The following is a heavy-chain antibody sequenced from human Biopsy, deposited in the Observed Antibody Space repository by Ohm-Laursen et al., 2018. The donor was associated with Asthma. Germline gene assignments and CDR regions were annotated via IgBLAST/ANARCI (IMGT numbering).Heavy chain of an antibody. CDR2: ISSDVRE. D-gene: IGHD2-21*01. CDR1: GFTFSNYG. V-gene: IGHV3-30*03. Sequence: LRLSCSASGFTFSNYGMHWVRQAPGKGLEWVALISSDVREWYADSVKGRFTISRDNSKNTLDLQMNSLRGDDTAVYYCVRWRSGYPDHYSDFWGLGTLVTVSS. J-gene: IGHJ4*02. CDR3: VRWRSGYPDHYSDF.